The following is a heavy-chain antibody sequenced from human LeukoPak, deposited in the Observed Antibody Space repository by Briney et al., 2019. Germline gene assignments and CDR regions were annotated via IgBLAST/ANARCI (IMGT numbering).Heavy chain of an antibody. CDR3: AAGSTKDAFDI. Sequence: SETLSLTCTVSGGSISSGDYYWSWIRQPPGKGPEWIGYIYYSGSTYYNPSLKSRVTISVDTSKNQFSLKLSSVTAADTAVYYCAAGSTKDAFDIWGQGTMVTVSS. CDR1: GGSISSGDYY. V-gene: IGHV4-30-4*08. CDR2: IYYSGST. D-gene: IGHD2-2*01. J-gene: IGHJ3*02.